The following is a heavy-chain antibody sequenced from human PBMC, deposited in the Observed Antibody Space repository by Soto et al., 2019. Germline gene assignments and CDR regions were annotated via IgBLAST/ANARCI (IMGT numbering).Heavy chain of an antibody. CDR2: INAGNGNT. J-gene: IGHJ4*02. V-gene: IGHV1-3*05. CDR3: ARERTVAGIDY. Sequence: QVQLVQSGAEEKKPGASVKVSCKASGYTFTSYAMHWVRQAPGQRLEWMGWINAGNGNTKYSQTFQGRVTITRDTAASTAYMELSSLRSEDTAVYYCARERTVAGIDYWGQGTLVTVSS. CDR1: GYTFTSYA. D-gene: IGHD6-19*01.